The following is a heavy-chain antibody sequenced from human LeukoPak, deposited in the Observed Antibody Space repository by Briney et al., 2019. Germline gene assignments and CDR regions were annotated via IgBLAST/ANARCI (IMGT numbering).Heavy chain of an antibody. CDR1: GFTFYDYA. CDR2: IRWNSGSI. D-gene: IGHD2-15*01. J-gene: IGHJ4*02. Sequence: GGSLRLSCAASGFTFYDYAMLWVRQAPGKGLEWVSGIRWNSGSIGYADSVKGRFTISRDNSKNTLYLQMNSLRAEDTAVYYCAKVPPHIKCSGGSCYWGADYWGQGTLVTVSS. CDR3: AKVPPHIKCSGGSCYWGADY. V-gene: IGHV3-9*01.